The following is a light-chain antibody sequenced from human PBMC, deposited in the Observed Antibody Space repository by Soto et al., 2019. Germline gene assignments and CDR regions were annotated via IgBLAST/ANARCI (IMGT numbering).Light chain of an antibody. CDR3: SSYAGSNNFVI. V-gene: IGLV2-8*01. Sequence: QSALTQPPSASGSPGQSVTISCTGTGSDVGGYKYVSWYQQHPGKAPKLMIYEVSERPSGVPDRFSGSKSGNTASLTVSGLQAEDEADYYCSSYAGSNNFVIFGGGTKLTVL. J-gene: IGLJ2*01. CDR2: EVS. CDR1: GSDVGGYKY.